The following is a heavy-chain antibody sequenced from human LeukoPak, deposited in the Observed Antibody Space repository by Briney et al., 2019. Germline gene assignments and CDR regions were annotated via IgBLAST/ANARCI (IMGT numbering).Heavy chain of an antibody. J-gene: IGHJ4*02. CDR2: IYYSGST. CDR3: ARRGYSYGYVDY. Sequence: SETLSLTCTVSGGSISSYYWSWIRQPPGKGMNWIGYIYYSGSTNYNPSLKSRVTISVDTSKNQFSLKLSSVTAADTAVYYCARRGYSYGYVDYWGQGTLVTVSS. CDR1: GGSISSYY. V-gene: IGHV4-59*01. D-gene: IGHD5-18*01.